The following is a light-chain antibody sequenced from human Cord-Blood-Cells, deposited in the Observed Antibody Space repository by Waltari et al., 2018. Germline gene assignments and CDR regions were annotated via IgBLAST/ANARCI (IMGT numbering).Light chain of an antibody. CDR2: YKSDSDK. CDR1: SGIHVGTYR. V-gene: IGLV5-45*02. CDR3: MIWHSSAWV. J-gene: IGLJ3*02. Sequence: QAVLTQPSSLSASPGASASLNCTLRSGIHVGTYRIYWYQQQPGSPPQYLLRYKSDSDKQQGSGVPSRFSGSKDASANAGILLISGLQSEDEADYYCMIWHSSAWVFGGGTKLTVL.